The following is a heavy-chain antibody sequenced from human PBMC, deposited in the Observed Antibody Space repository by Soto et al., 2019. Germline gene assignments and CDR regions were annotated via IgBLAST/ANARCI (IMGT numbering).Heavy chain of an antibody. CDR1: GGSISSYY. CDR3: ARGMDHYYYYMDV. J-gene: IGHJ6*03. Sequence: PSETLSLTCTVSGGSISSYYWSWIRQPPGKGLEWIGYIYYSGSTNYNPSLKSRVTISVDTSKNQFSLKLSSVTAADTAVYYCARGMDHYYYYMDVGGKGTTVTVSS. V-gene: IGHV4-59*01. CDR2: IYYSGST.